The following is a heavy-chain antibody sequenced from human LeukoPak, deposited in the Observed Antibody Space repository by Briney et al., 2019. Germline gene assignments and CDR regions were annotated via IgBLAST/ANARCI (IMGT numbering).Heavy chain of an antibody. Sequence: PGGSLRLSCAASGFTFSSYGFSSYGMHWVRQAPGKGLEWVAVIWFDGSNKYYADSVKGRFTISRDNSKNTLYLQMNSLRAEDTAVYYCASAAGPFDNWGQGTLVTVSS. CDR1: GFTFSSYGFSSYG. J-gene: IGHJ4*02. CDR3: ASAAGPFDN. CDR2: IWFDGSNK. D-gene: IGHD6-13*01. V-gene: IGHV3-33*01.